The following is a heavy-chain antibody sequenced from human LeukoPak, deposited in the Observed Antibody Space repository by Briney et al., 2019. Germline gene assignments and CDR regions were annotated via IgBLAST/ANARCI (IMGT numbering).Heavy chain of an antibody. CDR2: INPNSGGT. CDR3: ARVEKTMIVVDY. CDR1: GYTFTGYY. V-gene: IGHV1-2*02. J-gene: IGHJ4*02. Sequence: ASVKVSCKASGYTFTGYYMHWVRQAPGQGLEWKGWINPNSGGTNYAQKFQGRVTMTRDTSISTAYMELSRLRSDDTAVYYCARVEKTMIVVDYWGQGTLVTVSS. D-gene: IGHD3-22*01.